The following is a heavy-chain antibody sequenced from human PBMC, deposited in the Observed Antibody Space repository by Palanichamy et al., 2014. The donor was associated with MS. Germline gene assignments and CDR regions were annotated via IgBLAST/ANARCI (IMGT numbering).Heavy chain of an antibody. CDR3: AKMWAAAGTSSWFDA. J-gene: IGHJ5*02. CDR1: GFTFSTYG. Sequence: EVQLLESGGGLVQPGGSLRLSCAASGFTFSTYGMSWVRQAPGQGLEWVSGISQNGGYTYYAESVKGRFTISRDNSKDKLYLQMNSLRADDSAVYYCAKMWAAAGTSSWFDAWGQGTLVTVSA. V-gene: IGHV3-23*01. CDR2: ISQNGGYT. D-gene: IGHD6-13*01.